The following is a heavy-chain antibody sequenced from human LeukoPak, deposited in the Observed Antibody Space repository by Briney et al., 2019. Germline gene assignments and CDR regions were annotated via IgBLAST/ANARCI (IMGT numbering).Heavy chain of an antibody. CDR1: GFTFSSYG. V-gene: IGHV3-33*01. CDR2: IWYDGSNK. CDR3: ARDNQVDYGGNSHFDY. Sequence: GGSLRLSCAASGFTFSSYGMHWVRQAPGKGLEWVAVIWYDGSNKYYADSVKGRFTISRDNSKNTLYLQMNSLRAEVTAVYYCARDNQVDYGGNSHFDYWGQGTLVTVSS. J-gene: IGHJ4*02. D-gene: IGHD4-23*01.